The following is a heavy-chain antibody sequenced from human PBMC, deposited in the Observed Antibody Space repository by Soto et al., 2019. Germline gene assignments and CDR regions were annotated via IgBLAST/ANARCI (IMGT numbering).Heavy chain of an antibody. CDR3: ATDGAMVTIGGGGTFDI. Sequence: QVQLVESGGGLVKPGGSLRLSGAASGINFSDYYMNWIRQAPGKGLEWISYITSTSGYTKYADSVKGRFTISRDNAKNSLSLQMNSLRAEDTAVYYGATDGAMVTIGGGGTFDIWGPGTKVTVSS. CDR1: GINFSDYY. D-gene: IGHD2-21*02. V-gene: IGHV3-11*05. CDR2: ITSTSGYT. J-gene: IGHJ3*02.